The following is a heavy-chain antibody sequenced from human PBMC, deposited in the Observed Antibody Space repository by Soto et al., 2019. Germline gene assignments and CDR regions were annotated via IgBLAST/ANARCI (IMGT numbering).Heavy chain of an antibody. CDR2: IHYSGST. D-gene: IGHD3-16*01. CDR1: GGSISSGGYS. J-gene: IGHJ4*02. Sequence: SETLSLTCAVSGGSISSGGYSWSWIRQPPGKGLEWIGYIHYSGSTNYNPSLKSRVTISVDTSKNQFSLKLSSVTAADTAVYYCARDSSFTFGAVMFDYWGQGTLVTVSS. CDR3: ARDSSFTFGAVMFDY. V-gene: IGHV4-61*08.